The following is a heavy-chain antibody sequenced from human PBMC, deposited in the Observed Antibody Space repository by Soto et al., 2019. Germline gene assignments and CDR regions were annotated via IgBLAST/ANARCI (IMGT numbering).Heavy chain of an antibody. D-gene: IGHD5-12*01. V-gene: IGHV1-69*01. CDR2: IIPIFGTA. J-gene: IGHJ4*02. Sequence: QVQLVQSGAEVKKTGSSVKVSCKASGGTFSSYAISWVRQAPGQGLEWMGGIIPIFGTANYAQKFQGRVTITADESTSTAYMELSSLRSEDTAVYYCARVMEDGYNNPGLLDYWGQGTLVTVSS. CDR1: GGTFSSYA. CDR3: ARVMEDGYNNPGLLDY.